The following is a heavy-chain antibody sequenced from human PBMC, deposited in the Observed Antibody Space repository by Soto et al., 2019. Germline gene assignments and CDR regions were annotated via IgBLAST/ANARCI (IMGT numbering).Heavy chain of an antibody. CDR3: ARAFSGTTNAYYYYYGMDV. CDR2: INHSGST. Sequence: PSETLSLTCAVYGGSFSGYYWSWIRQPPGKGLEWIGEINHSGSTNYNPSLKSRVTISVDTSKNQFSLKLSSVTAADTAVYYCARAFSGTTNAYYYYYGMDVWGQGTTVTVSS. D-gene: IGHD2-2*01. CDR1: GGSFSGYY. V-gene: IGHV4-34*01. J-gene: IGHJ6*02.